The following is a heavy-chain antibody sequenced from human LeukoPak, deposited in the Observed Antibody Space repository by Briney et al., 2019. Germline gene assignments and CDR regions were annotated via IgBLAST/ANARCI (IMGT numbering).Heavy chain of an antibody. V-gene: IGHV3-48*03. CDR3: ARDKRYCGGDCYYFDY. J-gene: IGHJ4*02. CDR2: ISSSGSTI. D-gene: IGHD2-21*02. CDR1: GFTFSSYE. Sequence: GGSLRLSCAASGFTFSSYEMNWVRQAPGKGLEWVSYISSSGSTIYYADSVKGRFTISRDNAKNSLYLQMNSLRAEDTAVYYCARDKRYCGGDCYYFDYWGQGTLVTVSS.